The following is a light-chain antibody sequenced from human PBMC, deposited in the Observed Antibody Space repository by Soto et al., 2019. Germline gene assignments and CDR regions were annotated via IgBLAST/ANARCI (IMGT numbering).Light chain of an antibody. Sequence: DIEMTQSPATLSASLGERATITCRASQSISSWLAWYQQKPGKAPKLLIYGASSLESGVPSRFSGSGSGTEFTLTISSLQSDDFAIYYCQQYNSYSWKFGQGTKVDIK. V-gene: IGKV1-5*01. CDR2: GAS. CDR3: QQYNSYSWK. CDR1: QSISSW. J-gene: IGKJ1*01.